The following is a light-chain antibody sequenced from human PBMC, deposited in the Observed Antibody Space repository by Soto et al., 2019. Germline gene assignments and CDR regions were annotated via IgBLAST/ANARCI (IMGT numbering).Light chain of an antibody. CDR3: QRFNRWPLS. CDR2: DTS. Sequence: EIVLTQSPAALSVSPGERVTLSCWASQSVGSTLNWYQQRPGQAPRLLIYDTSIRATGIPARFSGSGSGTEFTLTIASLQSEDFGVYYCQRFNRWPLSFGGGTKVDNK. V-gene: IGKV3-15*01. CDR1: QSVGST. J-gene: IGKJ4*01.